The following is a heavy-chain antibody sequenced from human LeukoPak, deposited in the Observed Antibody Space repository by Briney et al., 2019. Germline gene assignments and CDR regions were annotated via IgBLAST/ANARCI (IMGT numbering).Heavy chain of an antibody. CDR2: IIPIFGTA. CDR3: ARNGLGYGDYERFGY. J-gene: IGHJ4*02. V-gene: IGHV1-69*13. D-gene: IGHD4-17*01. CDR1: GGTFSSYA. Sequence: GASVKVSCKASGGTFSSYAISWVRQAPGQGLEWMGGIIPIFGTANYAQKFQGRVTITADESTSTAYMELSSLRSEDTAVYYCARNGLGYGDYERFGYWGQGTLVTVSS.